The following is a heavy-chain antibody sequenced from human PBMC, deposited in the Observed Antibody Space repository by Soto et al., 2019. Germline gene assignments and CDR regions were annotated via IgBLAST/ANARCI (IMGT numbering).Heavy chain of an antibody. Sequence: EVQLVESGGGLVQPGGSLRLSCAASGFTFSTYWMQWVRQVPGEGLVWVSSISENGGITTYADSVKGRFTISRDNAKNTLYLQMNGLRVEDTAIYYCAREYYSSGTHWGQGTLVPVST. CDR2: ISENGGIT. CDR3: AREYYSSGTH. D-gene: IGHD3-10*01. J-gene: IGHJ1*01. CDR1: GFTFSTYW. V-gene: IGHV3-74*01.